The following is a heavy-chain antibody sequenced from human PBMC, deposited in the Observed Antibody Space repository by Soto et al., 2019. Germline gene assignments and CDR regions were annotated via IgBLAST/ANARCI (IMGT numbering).Heavy chain of an antibody. J-gene: IGHJ6*03. CDR2: ISAYNGNT. Sequence: QVQLVQSGAEVKKPGASVKVSCKASGYTFTSYGISWVRQAPGQGLEWMGWISAYNGNTNYAQKLQGRVTMTTDTSTSTAYMEMRSLRSDDTAVYYCANSVVVPAAWDYYYYYMDVWGKGTTVTVSS. D-gene: IGHD2-2*01. CDR3: ANSVVVPAAWDYYYYYMDV. V-gene: IGHV1-18*01. CDR1: GYTFTSYG.